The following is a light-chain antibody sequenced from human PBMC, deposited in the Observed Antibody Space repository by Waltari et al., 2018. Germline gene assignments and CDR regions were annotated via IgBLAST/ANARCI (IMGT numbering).Light chain of an antibody. V-gene: IGLV3-21*04. CDR2: FDK. J-gene: IGLJ3*02. CDR1: NIGSQS. CDR3: QVWHSGFNSWV. Sequence: SYVLTQPPSVSVAPSKTATITCGGDNIGSQSVHWYQQRSGQAPLLVLYFDKNRPSGIPERFSGSNSGNTATLTINRVEAGDEADYYCQVWHSGFNSWVFGGGTKLTVL.